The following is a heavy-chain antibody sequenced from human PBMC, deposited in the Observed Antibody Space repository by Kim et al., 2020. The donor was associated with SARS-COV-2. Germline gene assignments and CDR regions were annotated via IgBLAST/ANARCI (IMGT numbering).Heavy chain of an antibody. J-gene: IGHJ4*02. CDR3: ARPSGYSGYDSLRAGFDY. Sequence: QGRVTIAADKSTSTAYMELSSLRSEDTAVYYCARPSGYSGYDSLRAGFDYWGQGTLVTVSS. D-gene: IGHD5-12*01. V-gene: IGHV1-69*02.